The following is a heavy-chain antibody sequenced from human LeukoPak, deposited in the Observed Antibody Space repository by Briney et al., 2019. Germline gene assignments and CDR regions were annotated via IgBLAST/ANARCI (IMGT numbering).Heavy chain of an antibody. V-gene: IGHV3-7*01. CDR1: GFTFSNYW. CDR2: IKQDGSER. Sequence: GGSLRLSCAASGFTFSNYWMTWVRQAPGKGLEWVAMIKQDGSERYYVDSVKGRFTISRDNAENSLYLQMNSLRAEDTALYYCASLDTALLKGDYWGQGTLVTVSS. J-gene: IGHJ4*02. D-gene: IGHD5-18*01. CDR3: ASLDTALLKGDY.